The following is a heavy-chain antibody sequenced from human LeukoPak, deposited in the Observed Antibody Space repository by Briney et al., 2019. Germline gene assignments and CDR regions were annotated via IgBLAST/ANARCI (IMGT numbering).Heavy chain of an antibody. CDR1: GGSISSGGYY. Sequence: PSETLSLTCTVSGGSISSGGYYWSWIRQHPGKGLEWIGYIYYSGSTYYNPSLKSRVTISVDTSKNQFSLKLSSVTAADTAVYYCARDRVVVTATSSYWYFDLWGRGTPVTVSS. J-gene: IGHJ2*01. V-gene: IGHV4-31*03. CDR2: IYYSGST. D-gene: IGHD2-21*02. CDR3: ARDRVVVTATSSYWYFDL.